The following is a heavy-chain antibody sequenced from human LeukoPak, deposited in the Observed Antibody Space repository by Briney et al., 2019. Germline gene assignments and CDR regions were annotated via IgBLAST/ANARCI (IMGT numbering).Heavy chain of an antibody. CDR3: ARGVTAHPGHFDY. Sequence: PGGSLRLSRAASGFTFSSYSMNWVRQAPGKGLEWVSSISSSSSYIYYADSVKGRFTISRDNAKNSLYLQMNSLRAEDTAVYYCARGVTAHPGHFDYWGQGTLVTVSS. D-gene: IGHD2-21*02. CDR1: GFTFSSYS. V-gene: IGHV3-21*01. J-gene: IGHJ4*02. CDR2: ISSSSSYI.